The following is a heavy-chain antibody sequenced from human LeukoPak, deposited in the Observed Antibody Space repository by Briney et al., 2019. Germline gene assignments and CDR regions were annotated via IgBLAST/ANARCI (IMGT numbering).Heavy chain of an antibody. CDR3: ARNVQYHGTVRNYSYYIDV. J-gene: IGHJ6*03. V-gene: IGHV1-18*01. Sequence: SVKVSRKSSGYTFTCYGIGWVRQAPGQGLEWMGWISTYNGNTNYGKNLRARVTMTTDTPTSTACVELRSMRSDETAVYYCARNVQYHGTVRNYSYYIDVWGKGTTVTVSS. CDR1: GYTFTCYG. CDR2: ISTYNGNT. D-gene: IGHD2-2*01.